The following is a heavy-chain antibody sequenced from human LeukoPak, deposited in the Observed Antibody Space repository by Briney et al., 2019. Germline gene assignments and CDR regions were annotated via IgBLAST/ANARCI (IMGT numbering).Heavy chain of an antibody. CDR3: ARPAGYYDSSGYYDY. D-gene: IGHD3-22*01. CDR2: INHSGST. J-gene: IGHJ4*02. CDR1: GFTFSSYA. V-gene: IGHV4-34*01. Sequence: GSLRLSCAASGFTFSSYAMSWIRQPPGKGLEWIGEINHSGSTNYNPSLKSRVTISVDTSKNQFSLKLSSVTAADTAVYYCARPAGYYDSSGYYDYWGQGTLVTVSS.